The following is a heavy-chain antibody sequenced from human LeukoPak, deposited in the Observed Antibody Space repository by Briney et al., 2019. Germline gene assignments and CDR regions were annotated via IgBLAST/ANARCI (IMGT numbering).Heavy chain of an antibody. CDR1: GYTFTGYY. J-gene: IGHJ4*02. CDR2: INPNSGGT. Sequence: ASVKVSCKASGYTFTGYYMHWVRQAPGQGLEWMGWINPNSGGTNYAQKFQGRVTITSATSISTAYMELSRLSSDDTAVYYCEGIYSYGYPLLFWGQGTLVTVPS. CDR3: EGIYSYGYPLLF. V-gene: IGHV1-2*02. D-gene: IGHD5-18*01.